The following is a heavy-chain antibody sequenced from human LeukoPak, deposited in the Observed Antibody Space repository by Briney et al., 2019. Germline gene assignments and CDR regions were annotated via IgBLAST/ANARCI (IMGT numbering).Heavy chain of an antibody. J-gene: IGHJ4*02. D-gene: IGHD1-26*01. CDR2: INANSGGT. CDR3: ARARSLGIHYYFDY. CDR1: GYTFTGYY. V-gene: IGHV1-2*02. Sequence: ASVKVSCKASGYTFTGYYMHWVRQAPGQGLEWMGWINANSGGTNYAQKFQGRVTMTRDTSISTAYMELSRLRSDDTAVYYCARARSLGIHYYFDYWGQGTLVTVS.